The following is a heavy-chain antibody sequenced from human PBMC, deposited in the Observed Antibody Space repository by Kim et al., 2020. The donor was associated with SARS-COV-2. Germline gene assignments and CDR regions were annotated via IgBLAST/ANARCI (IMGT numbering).Heavy chain of an antibody. V-gene: IGHV5-51*01. Sequence: GESLKISCKGSGYSFTSYWIGWVRQMPGKGLEWMGIIYPGDSDTRYSPSFQGQATISADKSISTAYLQWSSLKASDTAMYYCARSWRYYYGSGSYLGAYGAFDIWGQGTMVTVSS. J-gene: IGHJ3*02. D-gene: IGHD3-10*01. CDR1: GYSFTSYW. CDR2: IYPGDSDT. CDR3: ARSWRYYYGSGSYLGAYGAFDI.